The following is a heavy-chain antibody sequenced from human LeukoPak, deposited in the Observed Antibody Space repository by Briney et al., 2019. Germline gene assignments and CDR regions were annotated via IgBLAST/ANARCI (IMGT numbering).Heavy chain of an antibody. Sequence: GASVKVSCKASGYTFTGYCMHWVRQAPGQGLEWMGWINPNSGGTKYAQKFQGWVTMTRDTSISTTYMELSRLRSDDTAIYYCARGSPSSQTHWHFDLWGRGTLVTVSS. CDR1: GYTFTGYC. CDR2: INPNSGGT. D-gene: IGHD2-15*01. J-gene: IGHJ2*01. V-gene: IGHV1-2*04. CDR3: ARGSPSSQTHWHFDL.